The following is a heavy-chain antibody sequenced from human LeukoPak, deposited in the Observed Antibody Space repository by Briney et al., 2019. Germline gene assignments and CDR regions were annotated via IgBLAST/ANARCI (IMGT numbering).Heavy chain of an antibody. CDR2: IRSKAYGGTT. Sequence: PGGSLRLSCTASGFTFGDYAMSWVRQAPGKGLEWVGFIRSKAYGGTTEYAASVKGRFTISRDDSKSIAYLQMNSLKTEDTAVYYCTREAATGYYYGSGDFDYWGQGTLVTVSS. CDR1: GFTFGDYA. V-gene: IGHV3-49*04. J-gene: IGHJ4*02. D-gene: IGHD3-10*01. CDR3: TREAATGYYYGSGDFDY.